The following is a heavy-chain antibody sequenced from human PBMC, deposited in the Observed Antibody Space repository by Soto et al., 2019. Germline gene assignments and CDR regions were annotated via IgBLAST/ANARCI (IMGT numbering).Heavy chain of an antibody. Sequence: QVQLVESGGGVVQPGRSLRLSCAASGFTFSSYGMHWVRQAPGKGLEWVAVIWYDGSNKYYADSVKGRFTISRDNSKNTLYLQMTSLRAEDTAVYYCAREVPYYFDYWGQGTLVTVAS. CDR1: GFTFSSYG. CDR3: AREVPYYFDY. CDR2: IWYDGSNK. J-gene: IGHJ4*02. V-gene: IGHV3-33*01.